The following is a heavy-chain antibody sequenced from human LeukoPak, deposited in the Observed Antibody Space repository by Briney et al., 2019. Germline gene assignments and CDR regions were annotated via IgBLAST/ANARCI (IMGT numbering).Heavy chain of an antibody. Sequence: GGSLRLSCAASGFTFSSFGMHWVRQAPGQGLEWVAFILYDGTNKYYADSVKGRFTISRDNSKNTLSLQMSSLRAEDTAVYYCGRDSPPDYWGQGTLVTVSS. V-gene: IGHV3-30*02. CDR3: GRDSPPDY. J-gene: IGHJ4*02. CDR1: GFTFSSFG. CDR2: ILYDGTNK.